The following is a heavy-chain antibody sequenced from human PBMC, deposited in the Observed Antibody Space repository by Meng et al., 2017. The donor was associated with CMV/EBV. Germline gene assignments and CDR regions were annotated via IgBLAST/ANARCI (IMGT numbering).Heavy chain of an antibody. V-gene: IGHV1-8*03. J-gene: IGHJ6*02. Sequence: ASVKVSCKASGYTFTSYDINWVRQATGQGLEWMGWMNPNSGNTGYAQKFQGRVTITRDTSISTAYMELSRVRFDDTAVYYCARAVMDVWGQGTTVTVSS. CDR2: MNPNSGNT. CDR3: ARAVMDV. CDR1: GYTFTSYD.